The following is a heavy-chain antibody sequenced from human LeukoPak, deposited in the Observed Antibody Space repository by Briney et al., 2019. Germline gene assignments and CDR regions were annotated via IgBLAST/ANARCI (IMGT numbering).Heavy chain of an antibody. CDR2: IYYSGST. J-gene: IGHJ4*02. Sequence: PSETLSLTCTVSGGSISSYYWSWIRQPPGKGLEWFGYIYYSGSTNYNPSLKSRVTISVDTSKNQFSLKLSSVTAADTAVYYCAREGGWTRGRKNGFDYWGQGTLVTVSS. V-gene: IGHV4-59*01. D-gene: IGHD6-19*01. CDR1: GGSISSYY. CDR3: AREGGWTRGRKNGFDY.